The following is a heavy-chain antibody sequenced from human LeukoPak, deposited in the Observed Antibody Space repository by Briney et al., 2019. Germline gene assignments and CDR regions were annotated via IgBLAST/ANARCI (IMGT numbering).Heavy chain of an antibody. CDR1: GGSISSSSYY. J-gene: IGHJ4*02. Sequence: SETLSLTCTVSGGSISSSSYYWGWIRQPPGEGLEWIGSIYYSGSTYYNPSLKSRVTISVDTSKNQFSLKLSSVTAADTAVYYCARHSTVAGTGYWGQGTLVTVSS. CDR2: IYYSGST. D-gene: IGHD6-19*01. V-gene: IGHV4-39*01. CDR3: ARHSTVAGTGY.